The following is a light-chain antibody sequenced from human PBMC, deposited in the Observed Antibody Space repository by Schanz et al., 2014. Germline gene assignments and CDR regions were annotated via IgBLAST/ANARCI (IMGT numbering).Light chain of an antibody. Sequence: EIVMTQSPATLSVSPGERATLSCRASQSVSSNLAWYQQKPGQAPRLLIYGASNRATGIPARFSGSGSGTDFTLTISSLEPEDFAVYYCQQYGSSPFTFGPGTKVDIK. CDR1: QSVSSN. CDR3: QQYGSSPFT. V-gene: IGKV3D-15*02. CDR2: GAS. J-gene: IGKJ3*01.